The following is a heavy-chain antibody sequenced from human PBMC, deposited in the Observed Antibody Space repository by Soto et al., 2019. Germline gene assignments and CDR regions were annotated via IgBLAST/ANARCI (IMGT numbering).Heavy chain of an antibody. CDR2: VSFDGSHK. CDR3: AKLGDAVSGYFDF. J-gene: IGHJ5*01. V-gene: IGHV3-30*18. CDR1: GFTFSSYA. D-gene: IGHD3-3*01. Sequence: QVQLVQSGGGVVQPGGSLRLSCAASGFTFSSYAIHWVRQAPGKGLEWVADVSFDGSHKTYAVPVRGRFTISRDNSKKTVYVQINSLRAEDTALYYCAKLGDAVSGYFDFWGQGTQVAVSS.